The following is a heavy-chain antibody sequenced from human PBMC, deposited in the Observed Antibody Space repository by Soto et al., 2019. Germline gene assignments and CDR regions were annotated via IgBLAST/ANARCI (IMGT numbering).Heavy chain of an antibody. D-gene: IGHD3-22*01. CDR1: GVTFSSYG. V-gene: IGHV3-30*18. CDR3: AKNPGYYYDSTGYHFDY. J-gene: IGHJ4*02. CDR2: ISYDGSNT. Sequence: GGSLRLSCAASGVTFSSYGMHWVLQAPGKGLEWVAIISYDGSNTYYADSVKGRFTISRENSKNTLYLQMNSLRAEDTAVYYCAKNPGYYYDSTGYHFDYWGQGTLVTVSS.